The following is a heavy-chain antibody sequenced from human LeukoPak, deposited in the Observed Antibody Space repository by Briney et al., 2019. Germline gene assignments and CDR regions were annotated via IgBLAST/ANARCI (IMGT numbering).Heavy chain of an antibody. Sequence: SVKVSCKASGFTFTSSAMQWVRQARGQRLEWIGWIVVGSGNTNYAQKFQERVTITRDMSTSTAYMELSSLRSEDTAVYYCAAGLYSSGWYDFDYWGQGTLVTDSS. CDR2: IVVGSGNT. CDR1: GFTFTSSA. CDR3: AAGLYSSGWYDFDY. J-gene: IGHJ4*02. D-gene: IGHD6-19*01. V-gene: IGHV1-58*02.